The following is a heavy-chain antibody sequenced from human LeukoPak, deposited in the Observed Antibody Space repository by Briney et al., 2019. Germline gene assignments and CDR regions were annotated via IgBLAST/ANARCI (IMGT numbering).Heavy chain of an antibody. CDR1: GFTFDDYA. CDR3: AKGLGVVVVAGTLDY. Sequence: GRSLRLSCAASGFTFDDYAMHWVRQAPGKGLEWVSGISWNSGSIGYADSVKGRFTISRDNAKNSLYLQMNSPRAEDTALYYCAKGLGVVVVAGTLDYWGQGTLVTVSS. D-gene: IGHD2-15*01. CDR2: ISWNSGSI. J-gene: IGHJ4*02. V-gene: IGHV3-9*01.